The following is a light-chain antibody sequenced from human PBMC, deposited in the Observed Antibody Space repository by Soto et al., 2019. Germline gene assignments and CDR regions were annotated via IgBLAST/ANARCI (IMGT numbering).Light chain of an antibody. Sequence: QSVLTQPPSVSVAPGQRLTISCTGTSSNIVANYDVHWYQRTPGTAPTLLIYANSLRPSWVPERFSGSKSGTSASLAIAGLQGEDDADYFCQSYDTSLSGAVFGGGTKLTVL. V-gene: IGLV1-40*01. J-gene: IGLJ2*01. CDR3: QSYDTSLSGAV. CDR2: ANS. CDR1: SSNIVANYD.